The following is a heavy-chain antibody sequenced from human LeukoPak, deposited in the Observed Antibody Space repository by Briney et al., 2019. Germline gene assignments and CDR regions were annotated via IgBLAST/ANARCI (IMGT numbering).Heavy chain of an antibody. CDR3: ARSKVNYYGSGSYYLYY. CDR2: IYSGGNT. J-gene: IGHJ4*02. Sequence: GGSLRLSCGGSGFTFSTYNMHWVRQAPGKGLEWVSVIYSGGNTYYADSVKGRFTISRDNSKNTLYLQMNSLRAEDTAVYYCARSKVNYYGSGSYYLYYWGQGTLVTVSS. V-gene: IGHV3-66*02. D-gene: IGHD3-10*01. CDR1: GFTFSTYN.